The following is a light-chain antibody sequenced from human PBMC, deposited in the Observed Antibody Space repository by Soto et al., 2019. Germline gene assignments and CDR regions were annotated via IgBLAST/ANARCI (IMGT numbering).Light chain of an antibody. CDR2: EVS. CDR1: SSDVGGYNY. J-gene: IGLJ1*01. V-gene: IGLV2-14*01. CDR3: SSYTSSRTRV. Sequence: QSVLTLPSSVSGSPGQSITISCTGTSSDVGGYNYVSWYQQHPGKAPKLMIYEVSNRPSGVSNRFSGSKSGNTASLTISGLQAEDEADYYCSSYTSSRTRVFGTGTKVT.